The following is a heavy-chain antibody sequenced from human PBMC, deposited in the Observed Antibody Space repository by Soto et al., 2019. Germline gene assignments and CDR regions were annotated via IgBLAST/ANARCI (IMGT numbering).Heavy chain of an antibody. Sequence: ASVKVSCKASGYTFTSYAMHWVRQAPGQRLEWMGWINAGNGNTKYSQKFQGRVTITRDTSASTAYMELSSLRSEDTAVYYCARVDCSGGSCYPLYYYYGMDVWGQGTTVTVSS. V-gene: IGHV1-3*01. CDR1: GYTFTSYA. J-gene: IGHJ6*02. CDR3: ARVDCSGGSCYPLYYYYGMDV. CDR2: INAGNGNT. D-gene: IGHD2-15*01.